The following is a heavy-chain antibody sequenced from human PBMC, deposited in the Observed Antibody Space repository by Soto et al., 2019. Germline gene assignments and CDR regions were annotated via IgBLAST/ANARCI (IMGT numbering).Heavy chain of an antibody. CDR3: AASGRRPSYYFDY. CDR2: ISWNSGSI. Sequence: GGSLRLSCAASGFTFDDYAMHWVRQAPGKGLEWVSGISWNSGSIGYADSVKGRFTISRDNAKNSLYLQMNSLRAEDTALYYCAASGRRPSYYFDYWGQGTLVTVSS. CDR1: GFTFDDYA. V-gene: IGHV3-9*01. D-gene: IGHD6-25*01. J-gene: IGHJ4*02.